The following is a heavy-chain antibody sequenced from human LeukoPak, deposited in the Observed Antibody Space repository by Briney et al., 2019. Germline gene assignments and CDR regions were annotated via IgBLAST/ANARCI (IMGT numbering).Heavy chain of an antibody. D-gene: IGHD2-15*01. J-gene: IGHJ4*02. Sequence: GGSLRLSCTAFGFTFADHAMSWVRQAPGKGLEWVGRIKSKTDGGTTDYAAPVKGRFTISRDDSKNTLYLQMNSLKTEDTAVYYCTAASDYWGQGTLVTVSS. CDR3: TAASDY. CDR1: GFTFADHA. CDR2: IKSKTDGGTT. V-gene: IGHV3-15*01.